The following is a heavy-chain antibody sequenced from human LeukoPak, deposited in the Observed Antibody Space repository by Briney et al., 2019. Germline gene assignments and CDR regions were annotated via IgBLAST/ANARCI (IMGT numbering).Heavy chain of an antibody. CDR1: GGSISSGTYY. V-gene: IGHV4-61*02. CDR3: ARELDYYDSSGYSTFNY. CDR2: IYTSGTP. J-gene: IGHJ4*02. Sequence: SETLSLTCTVSGGSISSGTYYWTWIRQPAGKGVEWIGRIYTSGTPNYNPSLKSRVTISMDTSKNQFSLRLSSVTAADTAVYYCARELDYYDSSGYSTFNYWGQGTLVTVSS. D-gene: IGHD3-22*01.